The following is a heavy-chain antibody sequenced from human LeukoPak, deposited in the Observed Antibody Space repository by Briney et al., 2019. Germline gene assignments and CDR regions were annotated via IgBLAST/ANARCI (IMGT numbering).Heavy chain of an antibody. J-gene: IGHJ5*02. CDR1: GYTFTSYD. V-gene: IGHV1-8*01. CDR2: MNPNSGNT. CDR3: ARVAVAGMIWWFDP. Sequence: GASVKVSCKASGYTFTSYDISWVRQATGQGLEWMGWMNPNSGNTGYAQKFQGRVTMTRNTSISTAYMELSSLRSEDTAVYYCARVAVAGMIWWFDPWGQGTLVTVSS. D-gene: IGHD6-19*01.